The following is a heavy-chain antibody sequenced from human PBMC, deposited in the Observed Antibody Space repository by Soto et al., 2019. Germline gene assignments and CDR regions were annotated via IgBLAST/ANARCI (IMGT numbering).Heavy chain of an antibody. Sequence: ASVKVSCKASGYTFTSYYMHWVRQAPGQGLEWMGIINPSGGSTSYAQKFQGRVTMTRDTSTSTVYMELSSLRSEDTAVYYCARGGRRGRGFGELLYPFDYWGQGTLVTVSS. CDR3: ARGGRRGRGFGELLYPFDY. CDR2: INPSGGST. V-gene: IGHV1-46*01. CDR1: GYTFTSYY. J-gene: IGHJ4*02. D-gene: IGHD3-10*01.